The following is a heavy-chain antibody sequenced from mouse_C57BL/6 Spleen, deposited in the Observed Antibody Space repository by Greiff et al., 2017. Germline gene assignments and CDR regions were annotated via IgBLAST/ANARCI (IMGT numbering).Heavy chain of an antibody. CDR2: ILPGSGST. CDR1: GYTFTGYW. J-gene: IGHJ1*03. V-gene: IGHV1-9*01. Sequence: VQLQQSGAELMKPGASVKLSCKATGYTFTGYWIEWVKQRPGHGLEWIGEILPGSGSTNYNEKFKGKATFTADTSSNTAYMQLSSLTTEDSAIYYCARSPLYYGSSYGYFDVWGTGTTVTVSS. D-gene: IGHD1-1*01. CDR3: ARSPLYYGSSYGYFDV.